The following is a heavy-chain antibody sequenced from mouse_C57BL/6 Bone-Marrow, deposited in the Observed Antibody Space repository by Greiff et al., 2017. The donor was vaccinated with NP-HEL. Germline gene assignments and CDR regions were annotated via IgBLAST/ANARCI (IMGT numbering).Heavy chain of an antibody. CDR2: INYDGSST. CDR3: ARGSYPYFDY. D-gene: IGHD1-1*01. CDR1: GFTFSDYY. Sequence: EVNVVESEGGLVQPGSSMKLSCTASGFTFSDYYMAWVRQVPEKGLEWVANINYDGSSTYYLDSLKSRFIISRDNAKNILYLQMSSLKSEDTATYYCARGSYPYFDYWGQGTTLTVSS. V-gene: IGHV5-16*01. J-gene: IGHJ2*01.